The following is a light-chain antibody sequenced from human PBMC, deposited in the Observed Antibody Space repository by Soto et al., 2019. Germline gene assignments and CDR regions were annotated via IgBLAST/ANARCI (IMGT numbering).Light chain of an antibody. CDR3: QRYNMWRSST. CDR1: QSVRSK. J-gene: IGKJ5*01. V-gene: IGKV3-15*01. Sequence: EIVVTQSPSTLSVSPGERVTLXXRASQSVRSKVAWYQQKPGQTPRVIXYDTSTGAAEIPARFSGSGYGTYLTLTISSLQSEAFAVYYCQRYNMWRSSTFGPGTRLEIK. CDR2: DTS.